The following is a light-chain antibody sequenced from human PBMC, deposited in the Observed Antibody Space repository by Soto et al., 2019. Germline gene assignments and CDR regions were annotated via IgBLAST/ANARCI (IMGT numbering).Light chain of an antibody. CDR2: DAS. Sequence: DIQMTQSPSTLSASVGDGVTITCRASQLICVWLAWYQQRPGKAPKFLIYDASSLETGVPSRFSGSGSGTEFTLTISSLQPDDFATYYCQQYDGSPPTFGQGTKLEIK. V-gene: IGKV1-5*01. CDR1: QLICVW. CDR3: QQYDGSPPT. J-gene: IGKJ2*01.